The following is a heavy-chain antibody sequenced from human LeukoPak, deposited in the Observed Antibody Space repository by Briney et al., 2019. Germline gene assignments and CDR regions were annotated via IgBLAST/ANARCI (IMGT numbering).Heavy chain of an antibody. Sequence: PGGSLRLSCAASGFTVSSNYMSWVRQAPGKGLEWVSVIYSGGSTYYADSVKGRFTISRDNSKNTLYLQMNSLRAEDTAVYYCARDVTRPYGTDVWGQGTTVTVSS. CDR3: ARDVTRPYGTDV. CDR2: IYSGGST. J-gene: IGHJ6*02. V-gene: IGHV3-66*02. D-gene: IGHD3-10*02. CDR1: GFTVSSNY.